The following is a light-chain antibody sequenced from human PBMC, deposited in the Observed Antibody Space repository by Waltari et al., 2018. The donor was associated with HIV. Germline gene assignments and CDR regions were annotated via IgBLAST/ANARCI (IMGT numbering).Light chain of an antibody. Sequence: QSALTQPASVSGSPGQSITISCSGTSRDVGGYRYVSWYQQPPGKAPKLVIFDVSNPPSGVPNRFSASRSGNTASLTSSGLQTEDEGDYFCSAYARSAAHVRFGGGTKLTVL. CDR1: SRDVGGYRY. J-gene: IGLJ2*01. CDR2: DVS. CDR3: SAYARSAAHVR. V-gene: IGLV2-14*03.